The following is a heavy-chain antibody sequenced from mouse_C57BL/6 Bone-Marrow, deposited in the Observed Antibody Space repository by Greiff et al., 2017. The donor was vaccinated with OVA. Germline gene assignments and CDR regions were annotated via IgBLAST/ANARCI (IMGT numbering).Heavy chain of an antibody. J-gene: IGHJ2*01. V-gene: IGHV2-4-1*01. CDR3: ARNTTTVVPSDY. CDR2: IWSGGST. D-gene: IGHD1-1*01. Sequence: QVQLQQSGPGLVQPSQSLSITCTVSGFSLTSYGVHWVRQSPGKGLEWLGVIWSGGSTDYNAAFISRLSISKDNSKSQVFLKMNSLQTDDTARYYCARNTTTVVPSDYWGQGTTLTVSS. CDR1: GFSLTSYG.